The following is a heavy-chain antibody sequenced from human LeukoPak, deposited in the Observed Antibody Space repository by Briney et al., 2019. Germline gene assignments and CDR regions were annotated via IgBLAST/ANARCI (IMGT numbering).Heavy chain of an antibody. V-gene: IGHV3-21*01. J-gene: IGHJ4*02. CDR1: GFTFSDYR. Sequence: PGGSLRLSCAASGFTFSDYRMDWVRQAPGKGLEWVSSISSSRSYIHYADSGRFIISRDNAKNLLYLQINSLRAEDTAVYYCAKALGRDGYNSGDYWGQGTLVTVSS. CDR3: AKALGRDGYNSGDY. CDR2: ISSSRSYI. D-gene: IGHD5-24*01.